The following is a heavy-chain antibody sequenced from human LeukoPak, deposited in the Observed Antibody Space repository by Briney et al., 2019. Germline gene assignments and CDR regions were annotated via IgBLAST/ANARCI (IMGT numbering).Heavy chain of an antibody. CDR3: VQDWAWGAFGS. J-gene: IGHJ4*02. V-gene: IGHV3-30*02. CDR2: IRHDGSYK. Sequence: GGSLRLSCVVSGFTFTSYGVHWVRQAPGKGLEWVAFIRHDGSYKDYADSVKGRFTIYRDNSKMTLYLQMDSLGVEDTALYYCVQDWAWGAFGSWGQGTLVTVSS. CDR1: GFTFTSYG. D-gene: IGHD7-27*01.